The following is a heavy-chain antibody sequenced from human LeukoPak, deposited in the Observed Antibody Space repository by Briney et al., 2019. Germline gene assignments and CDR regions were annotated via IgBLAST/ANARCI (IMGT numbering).Heavy chain of an antibody. Sequence: SETLSLTCTVSGGSISSGGYYWSWIRQHPGKGLEWIGYIYYSGSTYYNPSLKSRVTISVDTSKNQFSLKLSSVTAADTAVYYCARKPHWYFDLWGRGTLVTVPS. CDR2: IYYSGST. CDR3: ARKPHWYFDL. V-gene: IGHV4-31*03. J-gene: IGHJ2*01. CDR1: GGSISSGGYY.